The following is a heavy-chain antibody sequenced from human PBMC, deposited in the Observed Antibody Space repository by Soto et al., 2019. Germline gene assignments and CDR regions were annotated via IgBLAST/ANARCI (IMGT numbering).Heavy chain of an antibody. J-gene: IGHJ6*02. V-gene: IGHV4-4*07. CDR1: GGSISSYY. CDR2: IYTSGST. D-gene: IGHD3-3*01. Sequence: QVQLQESGPGLVKPSETLSLTCTVSGGSISSYYWSWIRQPAGKGLEWIGRIYTSGSTNYNPSLKSRVPLSVDTSKNQFSLKLSSVTAADTAVYYCARDHSYYDFWSCYYPRNYYYYGMDVWGQGTTVTVSS. CDR3: ARDHSYYDFWSCYYPRNYYYYGMDV.